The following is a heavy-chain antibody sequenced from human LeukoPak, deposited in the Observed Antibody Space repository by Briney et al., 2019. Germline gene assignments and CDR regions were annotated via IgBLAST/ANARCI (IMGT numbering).Heavy chain of an antibody. CDR1: GFTFSSYS. J-gene: IGHJ4*02. Sequence: PGGSLRLSCAASGFTFSSYSMNWVRQAPGKGLEWVSYISSSSSTIYYADSVKGRFTISRDNAKNSLYLQMNSLRDEDTAVYYCARGEPAAASKSFDYWGQGTLVTVSS. CDR3: ARGEPAAASKSFDY. D-gene: IGHD6-13*01. CDR2: ISSSSSTI. V-gene: IGHV3-48*02.